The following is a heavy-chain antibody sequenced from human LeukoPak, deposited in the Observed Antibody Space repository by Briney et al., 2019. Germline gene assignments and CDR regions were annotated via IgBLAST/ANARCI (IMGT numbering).Heavy chain of an antibody. D-gene: IGHD3-22*01. CDR1: GFTFSSYA. CDR2: ISGSGGST. CDR3: AKDRGYYDSSGYYSDY. J-gene: IGHJ4*02. V-gene: IGHV3-23*01. Sequence: GGSLRLSCAASGFTFSSYAMSWVRQAPGKGLEWVSAISGSGGSTYYADSVKGRSTISRDNSKNTLYLQMNSLRAEDTAVYYCAKDRGYYDSSGYYSDYWGQGTLVTVSS.